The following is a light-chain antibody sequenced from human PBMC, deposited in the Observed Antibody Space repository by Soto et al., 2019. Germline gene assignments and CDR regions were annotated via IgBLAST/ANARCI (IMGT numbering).Light chain of an antibody. J-gene: IGLJ2*01. Sequence: QLVLTQSPSASAPLGASVKLTCTLSSGHINDAIAWHQQQPEKGPRYLMKLNSDGSHSKGDGIPDRFSGSSSGAERYLTISSLQSEDEADFYCQTWGTGIHVFGGGTKLTVL. CDR3: QTWGTGIHV. CDR1: SGHINDA. CDR2: LNSDGSH. V-gene: IGLV4-69*01.